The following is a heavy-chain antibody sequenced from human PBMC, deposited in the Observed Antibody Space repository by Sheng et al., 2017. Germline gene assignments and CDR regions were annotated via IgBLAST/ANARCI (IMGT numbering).Heavy chain of an antibody. Sequence: QVQLVQSGAEVKKPGSSVKVSCKASGGTFSSYAISWVRQAPGQGLEWMGGIIPIFGTANYAQKFQGRVTITADESTSTAYMELSSLRSEDTAVYYCARGGLGYCSSTSCSTPPNYYYYGMDVWGQGTTVTVSS. V-gene: IGHV1-69*01. D-gene: IGHD2-2*01. CDR2: IIPIFGTA. CDR3: ARGGLGYCSSTSCSTPPNYYYYGMDV. CDR1: GGTFSSYA. J-gene: IGHJ6*02.